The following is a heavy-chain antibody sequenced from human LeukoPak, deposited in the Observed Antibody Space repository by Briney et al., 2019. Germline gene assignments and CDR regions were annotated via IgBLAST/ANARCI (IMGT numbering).Heavy chain of an antibody. CDR1: GLTFSSYS. Sequence: GGSLRLSCAASGLTFSSYSMNWVRQAPGKGLEWVSSISSSRSYIYYADSVKGRFTISRDNAKNSLYLQMTSLRAEDTAVSYCARVGSGWAVWGQGTLVTVSS. CDR3: ARVGSGWAV. J-gene: IGHJ4*02. CDR2: ISSSRSYI. D-gene: IGHD6-19*01. V-gene: IGHV3-21*01.